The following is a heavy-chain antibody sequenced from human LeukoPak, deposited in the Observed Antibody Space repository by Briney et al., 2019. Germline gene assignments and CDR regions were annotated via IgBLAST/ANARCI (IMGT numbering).Heavy chain of an antibody. CDR2: ISCDGINK. J-gene: IGHJ6*03. V-gene: IGHV3-30*14. CDR3: ASPSNYYYYYYMDV. CDR1: GFTFSSYA. D-gene: IGHD4-11*01. Sequence: GGSLRLSCAASGFTFSSYAMHWVRQAPGKGLEWVALISCDGINKYYSDSVKGRFTISRDNSKNTLYLQMNSLRAEDTAVYYCASPSNYYYYYYMDVWGKGTTVTVSS.